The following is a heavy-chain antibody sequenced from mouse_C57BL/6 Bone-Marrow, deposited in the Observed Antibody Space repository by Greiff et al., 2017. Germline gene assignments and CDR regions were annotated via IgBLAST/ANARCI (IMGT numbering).Heavy chain of an antibody. V-gene: IGHV1-69*01. CDR2: IDPSDSYT. J-gene: IGHJ2*01. CDR3: ARETDY. CDR1: GYTFTSYW. Sequence: VQLQQPGAELVMPGASVKLSCKASGYTFTSYWMHWVKQRPGQGLEWIGEIDPSDSYTNYNQKFKGKSTLTVDKSSSTVYMHLSSLTSEDSAVYYCARETDYWGQGTTLTVSS.